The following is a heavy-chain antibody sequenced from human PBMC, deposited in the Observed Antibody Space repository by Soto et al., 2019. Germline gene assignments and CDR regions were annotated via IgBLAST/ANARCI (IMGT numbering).Heavy chain of an antibody. CDR3: SNWFDP. Sequence: EVQLVESGGGLVQPGGSLRLSCAASGCTFSTYWMHWIRQAPGKGLVWVSRINSDGSSTYYADSVKGRFTISRDNAKNTLYLQMNSLRAEDTAVYYCSNWFDPWGQGTLVTVSS. J-gene: IGHJ5*02. CDR1: GCTFSTYW. CDR2: INSDGSST. V-gene: IGHV3-74*01.